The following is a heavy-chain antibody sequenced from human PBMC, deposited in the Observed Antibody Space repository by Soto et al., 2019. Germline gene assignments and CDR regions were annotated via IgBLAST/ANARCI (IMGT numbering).Heavy chain of an antibody. J-gene: IGHJ4*02. CDR2: IYHSGST. V-gene: IGHV4-38-2*01. Sequence: PSETLSLTCAVSGYSISSGYYWGWIRQPPGKGLEWIGSIYHSGSTYYNPSLKSRVTISVDTSKNQFSLKLSSVTAADTAVYYCARVPAYYGSSGYYYGVQYYFDYWGQGTLVTVSS. D-gene: IGHD3-22*01. CDR3: ARVPAYYGSSGYYYGVQYYFDY. CDR1: GYSISSGYY.